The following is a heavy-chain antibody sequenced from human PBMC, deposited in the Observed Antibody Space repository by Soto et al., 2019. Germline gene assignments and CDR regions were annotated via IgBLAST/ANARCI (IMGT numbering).Heavy chain of an antibody. CDR3: ARPRHRLGTSGYYHFEY. Sequence: SETLSLTCSVSGDFISNTTYYWAWVRQAPGKGLEWVGSIYFSGSGTSHYNPSLKSRVTISVDTSKNQFSLKLTSVTAADTAVYYCARPRHRLGTSGYYHFEYWGQGTLVTVPQ. CDR1: GDFISNTTYY. V-gene: IGHV4-39*01. CDR2: IYFSGSGTS. D-gene: IGHD3-22*01. J-gene: IGHJ4*02.